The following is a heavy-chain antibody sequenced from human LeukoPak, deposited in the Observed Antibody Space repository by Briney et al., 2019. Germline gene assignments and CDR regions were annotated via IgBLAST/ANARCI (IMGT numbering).Heavy chain of an antibody. Sequence: ASVKVSCKASGYTFTSYSISWVRQAPGQGLEWMGWISAYNGNTNYAQKLQGRVTMTTDTSTSTAYMELRSLRSDDTAVYYCARDRKRYSSSWYWFDPWGQGTLVTVSS. CDR2: ISAYNGNT. V-gene: IGHV1-18*01. D-gene: IGHD6-13*01. J-gene: IGHJ5*02. CDR1: GYTFTSYS. CDR3: ARDRKRYSSSWYWFDP.